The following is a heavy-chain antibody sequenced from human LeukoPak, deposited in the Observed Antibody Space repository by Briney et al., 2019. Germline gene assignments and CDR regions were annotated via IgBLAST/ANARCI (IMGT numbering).Heavy chain of an antibody. CDR1: GFSISGSA. CDR3: TTTRLYSGNAQFDD. J-gene: IGHJ4*02. D-gene: IGHD5-12*01. CDR2: IRNKANSYAT. V-gene: IGHV3-73*01. Sequence: PGGSLRLSCAASGFSISGSAMHWVRQASGKGLEWVDRIRNKANSYATAYAASVKGRFNIFRDDSANMAYLQMDSLKAEDTAVYYCTTTRLYSGNAQFDDWGQGTLVTVSS.